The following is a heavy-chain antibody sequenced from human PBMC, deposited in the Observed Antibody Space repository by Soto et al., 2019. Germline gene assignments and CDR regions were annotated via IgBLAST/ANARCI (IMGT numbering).Heavy chain of an antibody. V-gene: IGHV4-39*01. J-gene: IGHJ4*02. D-gene: IGHD3-3*01. CDR3: AAEVDRITIFGVVINERSYYFDY. Sequence: SETLSLTCTVSGGSISSSSYYWGWIRQPPGKGLEWIGSIYYSGSTYYNPSLKSRVTISVDTSKNQFSLKLSSVTAADTAVYYCAAEVDRITIFGVVINERSYYFDYWGQGTLVTVSS. CDR2: IYYSGST. CDR1: GGSISSSSYY.